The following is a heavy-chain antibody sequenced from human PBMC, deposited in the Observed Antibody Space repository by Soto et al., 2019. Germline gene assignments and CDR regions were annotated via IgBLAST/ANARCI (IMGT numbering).Heavy chain of an antibody. Sequence: GGSLRLSCAASGFTFSSYAMSWVRQAPGKGLEWVSAISGSGGSTYYADSVKGRFTISRDNSKNTLYLQMNSLRAEDTAVYYCAKVAYYDFWSGSGYFDYWGQGTLVTVSS. CDR1: GFTFSSYA. CDR3: AKVAYYDFWSGSGYFDY. V-gene: IGHV3-23*01. J-gene: IGHJ4*02. CDR2: ISGSGGST. D-gene: IGHD3-3*01.